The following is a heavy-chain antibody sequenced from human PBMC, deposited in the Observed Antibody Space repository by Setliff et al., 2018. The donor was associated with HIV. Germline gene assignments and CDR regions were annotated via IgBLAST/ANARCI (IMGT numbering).Heavy chain of an antibody. V-gene: IGHV4-61*08. CDR3: ARGRRGGTRGYFYYMDV. CDR2: INHGGTT. D-gene: IGHD2-15*01. Sequence: PSETLSLTCTVSGGSISSGGYYWSWIRQHPGKGLEWIGEINHGGTTNYNPSLKSRLTLSVDTSKNQFSLKLTSVTAADSGVFYCARGRRGGTRGYFYYMDVWGRGTTVTVSS. CDR1: GGSISSGGYY. J-gene: IGHJ6*03.